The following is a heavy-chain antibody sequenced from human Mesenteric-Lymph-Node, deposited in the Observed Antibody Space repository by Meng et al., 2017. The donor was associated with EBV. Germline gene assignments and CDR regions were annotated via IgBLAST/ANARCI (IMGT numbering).Heavy chain of an antibody. Sequence: QVQLQQSGPGLVKPSXTRSLTCVTSGDSVSSSSAAWTWIRQSPSRGLEWLGRTYYRSKWYNDYAVFVKSRITINPDTSKNQFSLQLNSVTPEDTAVYYCARVTLWFGELEYWGQGTLVTVAS. J-gene: IGHJ4*02. CDR3: ARVTLWFGELEY. CDR2: TYYRSKWYN. D-gene: IGHD3-10*01. CDR1: GDSVSSSSAA. V-gene: IGHV6-1*01.